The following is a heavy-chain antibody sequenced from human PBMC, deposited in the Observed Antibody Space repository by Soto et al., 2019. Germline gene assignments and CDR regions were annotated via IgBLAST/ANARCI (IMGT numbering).Heavy chain of an antibody. CDR3: ARVPYSNYLSFDY. J-gene: IGHJ4*02. V-gene: IGHV4-30-4*01. Sequence: NPSETLSLTCTVSGGSISSGDYYWSWIRQPPGKGLEWIGYIYYSGSTYYNPSLKSRVTISVDTSKNQFSLKLSSVTAADTAVYYCARVPYSNYLSFDYWGQGTLVTVSS. CDR2: IYYSGST. D-gene: IGHD4-4*01. CDR1: GGSISSGDYY.